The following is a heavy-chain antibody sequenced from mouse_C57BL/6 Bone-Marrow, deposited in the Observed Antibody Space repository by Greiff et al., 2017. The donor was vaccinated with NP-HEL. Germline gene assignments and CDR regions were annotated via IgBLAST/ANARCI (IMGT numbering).Heavy chain of an antibody. CDR3: ARYSQLGRWFAY. D-gene: IGHD4-1*02. CDR2: IRNKANGYTT. CDR1: GFTFTDYY. J-gene: IGHJ3*01. V-gene: IGHV7-3*01. Sequence: EVKLVESGGGLVQPGGSLSLSCAASGFTFTDYYMSWVRQPPGKALEWLGFIRNKANGYTTEYSASVKGRFTISRDNSQSILYLQMNALRAEDSATYYCARYSQLGRWFAYWGQGTLVTVSA.